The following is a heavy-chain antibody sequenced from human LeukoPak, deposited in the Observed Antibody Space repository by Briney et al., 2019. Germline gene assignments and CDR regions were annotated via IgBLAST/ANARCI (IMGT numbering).Heavy chain of an antibody. CDR1: SYTFTSYG. Sequence: ASVKVSCKASSYTFTSYGISWVRQAPGQGLEWMGWISAYNGNTNYAQKLQGRVTMTTDTSTSTAYMELRSLRSDDTAVYYCARDGDYDILTGLSDYYYGMDVWGQGTTVTVSS. CDR2: ISAYNGNT. V-gene: IGHV1-18*01. CDR3: ARDGDYDILTGLSDYYYGMDV. J-gene: IGHJ6*02. D-gene: IGHD3-9*01.